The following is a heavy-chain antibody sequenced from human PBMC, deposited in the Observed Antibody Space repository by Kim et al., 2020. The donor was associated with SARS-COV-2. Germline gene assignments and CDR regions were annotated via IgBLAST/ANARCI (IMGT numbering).Heavy chain of an antibody. Sequence: ASVKVSCKASGYSFTSYALNWVRQAPGQGLEWIGWINTNTGNPTYAQGFTGRFVFSLDTSVSTAYLQISSLKAEDTAVYYCARVDGSGWFNFDPWGQGTLFTVSS. CDR1: GYSFTSYA. CDR3: ARVDGSGWFNFDP. J-gene: IGHJ5*02. CDR2: INTNTGNP. V-gene: IGHV7-4-1*02. D-gene: IGHD6-19*01.